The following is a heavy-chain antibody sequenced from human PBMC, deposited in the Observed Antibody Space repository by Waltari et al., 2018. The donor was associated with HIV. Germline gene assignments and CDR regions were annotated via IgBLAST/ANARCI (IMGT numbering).Heavy chain of an antibody. CDR3: AREGLMMTFGGIGEFDF. CDR1: GDSFDNFA. Sequence: QVQLVQSRSEVKTAGASVRIACKGSGDSFDNFAIHWVREAPGPRLEWVGRINPGTGDIKVSQNVQGRVRLTADTSATVVYLNLSGLKFGDDSVYYCAREGLMMTFGGIGEFDFWGRGTLVTVSS. CDR2: INPGTGDI. D-gene: IGHD3-16*01. J-gene: IGHJ4*02. V-gene: IGHV1-3*01.